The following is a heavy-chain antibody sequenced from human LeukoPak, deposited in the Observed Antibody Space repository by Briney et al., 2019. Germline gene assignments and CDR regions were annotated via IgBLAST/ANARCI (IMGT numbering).Heavy chain of an antibody. CDR2: IYYSGST. V-gene: IGHV4-59*01. J-gene: IGHJ5*02. CDR1: GGSISSYY. Sequence: PSETLSLTCTVSGGSISSYYWSWIRQPPGKGLEWVGCIYYSGSTNYNPSLKSRVTISVDTSKNQFSLKLSSVTAADTAVYYCARVPVRESWGNWFDPWGQGTLVTVSS. CDR3: ARVPVRESWGNWFDP. D-gene: IGHD2/OR15-2a*01.